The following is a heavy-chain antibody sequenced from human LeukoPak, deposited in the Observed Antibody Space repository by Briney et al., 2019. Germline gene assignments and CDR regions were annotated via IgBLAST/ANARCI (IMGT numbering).Heavy chain of an antibody. CDR3: AKGWLLNN. CDR2: INHSGST. D-gene: IGHD3-9*01. V-gene: IGHV4-34*01. Sequence: SETLPLTCAVYGGSFSGYYWSWIRQPPGKGLEWIGEINHSGSTNYNPSLKSRVTISVDTSKNQFSLQLSSVTASDTAVYYCAKGWLLNNWGQGTLVTVSS. CDR1: GGSFSGYY. J-gene: IGHJ4*02.